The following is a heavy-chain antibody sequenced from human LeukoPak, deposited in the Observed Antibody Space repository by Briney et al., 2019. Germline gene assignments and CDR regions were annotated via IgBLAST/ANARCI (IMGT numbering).Heavy chain of an antibody. J-gene: IGHJ5*02. V-gene: IGHV4-4*02. CDR2: IYHSGST. CDR3: ARWVEASEWLEGGWFDP. CDR1: GGSISSSNW. D-gene: IGHD3-3*01. Sequence: SETLSLTCAVSGGSISSSNWWSWVRQPPGKGLEWIGEIYHSGSTNYNPSLKSRVTISVDKSKNQFSLKLSSVTAADTAVYYCARWVEASEWLEGGWFDPWGQGTLVTVSS.